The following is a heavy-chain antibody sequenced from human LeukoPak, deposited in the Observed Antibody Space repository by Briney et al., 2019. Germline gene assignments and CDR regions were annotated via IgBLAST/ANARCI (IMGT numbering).Heavy chain of an antibody. CDR1: GGSFSGYY. CDR2: IYYSGST. CDR3: ARRAGWQQLAFFDY. V-gene: IGHV4-34*09. J-gene: IGHJ4*02. Sequence: SETLSLTCAVYGGSFSGYYWSWIRQPPGKGLEWIGYIYYSGSTYYNPSLKSRVTISVDTSKNQFSLKLSSVTAADTAVYYCARRAGWQQLAFFDYWGQGTLVTVSS. D-gene: IGHD6-13*01.